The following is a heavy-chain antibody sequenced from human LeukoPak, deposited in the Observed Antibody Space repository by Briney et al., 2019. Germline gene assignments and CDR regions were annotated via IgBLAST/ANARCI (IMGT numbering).Heavy chain of an antibody. CDR1: GFTFSRYR. Sequence: GGSLRLSCAASGFTFSRYRMNWVRQAPGKGLEWVANIKQDGSEKYYVDSVKGRLTISRDNAKNSLFLQMNSLRAEDTAVYYCARDTRTFDYWGQGTQVTVSS. CDR3: ARDTRTFDY. V-gene: IGHV3-7*01. J-gene: IGHJ4*02. CDR2: IKQDGSEK. D-gene: IGHD1-26*01.